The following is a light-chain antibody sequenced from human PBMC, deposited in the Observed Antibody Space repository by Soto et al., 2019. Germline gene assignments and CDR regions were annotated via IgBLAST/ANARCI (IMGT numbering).Light chain of an antibody. Sequence: DIQMTQSPSSVSASVGGRVTITCRASQGISSWLAWYQQKLGKAPELLMFAASSLQSGVPSRFSGSGSGTEFILTISSVQPEDSATYFCQQTSSFPLTFGGGTKVDIK. CDR3: QQTSSFPLT. CDR2: AAS. CDR1: QGISSW. J-gene: IGKJ4*01. V-gene: IGKV1D-12*01.